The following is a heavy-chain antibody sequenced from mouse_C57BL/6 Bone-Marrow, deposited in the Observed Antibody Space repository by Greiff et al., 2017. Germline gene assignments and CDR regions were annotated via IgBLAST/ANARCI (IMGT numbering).Heavy chain of an antibody. CDR1: GYAFSSYW. CDR3: AREGTAGVAHLYFDV. V-gene: IGHV1-80*01. Sequence: VQLQQSGAELVKPGASVKISCKASGYAFSSYWMNWVKQRPGKGLEWIGQIYPGDGDTNYNGKFKGKATLTADKSSSTAYMQLSSLTSEDSAVYFCAREGTAGVAHLYFDVWGTGTTVTVSS. J-gene: IGHJ1*03. CDR2: IYPGDGDT. D-gene: IGHD1-1*01.